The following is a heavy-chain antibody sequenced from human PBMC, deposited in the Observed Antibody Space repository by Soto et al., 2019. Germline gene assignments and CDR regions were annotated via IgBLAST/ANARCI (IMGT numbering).Heavy chain of an antibody. CDR2: ISAYNDHT. CDR1: GYIMTTYG. J-gene: IGHJ4*02. D-gene: IGHD1-1*01. Sequence: QVQLVQSGTEVKKPGASVKVSCKASGYIMTTYGVSWVRQAPGQGLEWVGWISAYNDHTNYAQKFQGRVTMTTDTSTSPASMELRGLRSDDTAVYYCARGTYFDYWGQGTLVTVSS. V-gene: IGHV1-18*01. CDR3: ARGTYFDY.